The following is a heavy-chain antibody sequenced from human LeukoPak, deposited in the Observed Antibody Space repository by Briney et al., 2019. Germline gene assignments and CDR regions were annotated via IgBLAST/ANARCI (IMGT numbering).Heavy chain of an antibody. Sequence: GSSVKVSCKASADTFSRYAISWVRQAPGQGLEWMGRIIPKIGTAKYAQRFRGRVTITADKSTTTAYMELSSLRSEDTAVYYCARAIYYDVMTGYYDYYSYYMDVWGDGTTVTVSS. V-gene: IGHV1-69*04. D-gene: IGHD3-9*01. CDR1: ADTFSRYA. CDR3: ARAIYYDVMTGYYDYYSYYMDV. J-gene: IGHJ6*03. CDR2: IIPKIGTA.